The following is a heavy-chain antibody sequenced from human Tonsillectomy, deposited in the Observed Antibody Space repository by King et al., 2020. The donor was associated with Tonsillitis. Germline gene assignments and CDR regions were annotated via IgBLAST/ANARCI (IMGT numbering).Heavy chain of an antibody. CDR3: ARERLYSSGWGIDY. J-gene: IGHJ4*02. V-gene: IGHV3-33*05. CDR2: ISFDARRE. Sequence: VQLVESGGGVVQPGGSLRLSCASSGFDFSSYGMHWVRQAPGNGLQWVAVISFDARRENYADSVKGRFTISRDNSEKTLYLQMNSLRAEDTAVYYCARERLYSSGWGIDYWGQGSLVTVSS. D-gene: IGHD6-19*01. CDR1: GFDFSSYG.